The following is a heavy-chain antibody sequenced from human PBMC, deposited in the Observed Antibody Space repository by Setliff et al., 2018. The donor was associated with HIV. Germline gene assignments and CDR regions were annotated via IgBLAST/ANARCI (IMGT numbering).Heavy chain of an antibody. D-gene: IGHD3-3*01. CDR2: ISSSGSTI. V-gene: IGHV3-11*04. CDR3: VRVVTIFSTGPHFDP. Sequence: GGSLRLSCAASGFTFSDYYMSWIRQAPGKGLEWVSYISSSGSTIYYADSVKGRFTISRDNAKNTVYLQMNSLRAEDTAVYYCVRVVTIFSTGPHFDPWGQGTLVTVSS. CDR1: GFTFSDYY. J-gene: IGHJ5*02.